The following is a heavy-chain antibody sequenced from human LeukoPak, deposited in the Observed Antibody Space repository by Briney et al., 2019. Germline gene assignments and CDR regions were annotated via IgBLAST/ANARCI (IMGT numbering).Heavy chain of an antibody. J-gene: IGHJ4*02. D-gene: IGHD1-26*01. CDR2: ISYDGSNK. Sequence: GGSLRLSCAASGFTFSNYGVHWVRQAPGKGLEWVAVISYDGSNKYFADSVKGRFTISRDNSKNTLYLQMNSLRPEDTAVYYCARGSIVGARGLGDYWGQGTLVTVSS. V-gene: IGHV3-30*03. CDR3: ARGSIVGARGLGDY. CDR1: GFTFSNYG.